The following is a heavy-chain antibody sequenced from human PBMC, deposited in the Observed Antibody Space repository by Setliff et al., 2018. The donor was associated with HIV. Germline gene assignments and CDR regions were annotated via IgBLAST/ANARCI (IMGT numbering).Heavy chain of an antibody. CDR1: RGSISRYY. V-gene: IGHV4-59*08. D-gene: IGHD3-9*01. J-gene: IGHJ4*02. Sequence: SETLSLTCTVSRGSISRYYWSWIRQPPGKGLEWIGYIYYTGTTKYNPSLKSRVTMSVDTSKNQFSLKLSSVTAADTAVYYCARGGVLRYFDWAYWGQGTLVTVS. CDR2: IYYTGTT. CDR3: ARGGVLRYFDWAY.